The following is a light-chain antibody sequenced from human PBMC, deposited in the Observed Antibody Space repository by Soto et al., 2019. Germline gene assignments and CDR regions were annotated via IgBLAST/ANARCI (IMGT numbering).Light chain of an antibody. CDR2: EVN. CDR3: CSHTSSRAVMV. CDR1: SSDVGSYNH. J-gene: IGLJ2*01. Sequence: QSALTQPASVSGSPGQSITISCTGTSSDVGSYNHVSWYQQFPGKAPKVMIYEVNKRPSGVSNRFSGSKSGDTASLTISGLQAEDEADYYCCSHTSSRAVMVFGGGTKVTVL. V-gene: IGLV2-23*02.